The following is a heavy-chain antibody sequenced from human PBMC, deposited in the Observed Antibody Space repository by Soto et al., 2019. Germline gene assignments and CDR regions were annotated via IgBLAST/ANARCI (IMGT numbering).Heavy chain of an antibody. CDR3: ARVYCGGDCFSGGDFDY. CDR2: ISVYNGDK. V-gene: IGHV1-18*01. D-gene: IGHD2-21*01. CDR1: GYTFTTYG. J-gene: IGHJ4*02. Sequence: QVQLVQSGTEVKKAGSAVKVSCKTSGYTFTTYGISWIRQAPGQGLEWIAWISVYNGDKNYAQNVQGRVTMTTDTLTTTAYLELRSLRSDDTAVYYCARVYCGGDCFSGGDFDYWGQGTLVTVS.